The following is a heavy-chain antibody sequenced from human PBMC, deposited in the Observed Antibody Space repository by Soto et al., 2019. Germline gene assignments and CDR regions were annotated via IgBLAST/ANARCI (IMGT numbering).Heavy chain of an antibody. D-gene: IGHD6-19*01. Sequence: EVQLLESGGGLVQPGGSLRLSCAASGFTFSSYAMRWVRQAPGKGLEWVSAISGSGGSTYYADSVKGRFTISRDNSKNTLYLQMNSLKAEDTAVYYCARRGSGCYYDYWGQGTLVTVSS. CDR3: ARRGSGCYYDY. CDR2: ISGSGGST. CDR1: GFTFSSYA. V-gene: IGHV3-23*01. J-gene: IGHJ4*02.